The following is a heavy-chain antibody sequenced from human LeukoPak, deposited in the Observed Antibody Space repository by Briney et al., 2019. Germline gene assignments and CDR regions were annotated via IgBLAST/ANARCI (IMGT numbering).Heavy chain of an antibody. J-gene: IGHJ4*02. V-gene: IGHV1-2*02. CDR2: INPNSGGT. CDR3: ARGRGAYCGGDCSYFDY. Sequence: ASVEVSCKASGYTFTGYYMHWVRQAPGQGLEWMGWINPNSGGTNYAQKFQGRVTMTRDTSISTAYMELSRLRSDDTAVYYCARGRGAYCGGDCSYFDYWGQGTLVTVSS. CDR1: GYTFTGYY. D-gene: IGHD2-21*02.